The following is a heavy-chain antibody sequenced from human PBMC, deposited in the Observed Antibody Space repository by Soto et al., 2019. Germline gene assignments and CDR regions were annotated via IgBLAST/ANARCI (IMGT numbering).Heavy chain of an antibody. J-gene: IGHJ6*02. CDR2: IYYTGTT. D-gene: IGHD3-22*01. CDR3: ARDDSFYRESGYGMNV. Sequence: QVQLQESGPGLVEASQTLSLTCTVSGATISSGGFYWSWIRQRPGKGLEWIGHIYYTGTTSYNPSLNSRVTISLHMSSNQFSLKLRSVTAADTAKYFCARDDSFYRESGYGMNVWGQGTTVTVSS. CDR1: GATISSGGFY. V-gene: IGHV4-31*03.